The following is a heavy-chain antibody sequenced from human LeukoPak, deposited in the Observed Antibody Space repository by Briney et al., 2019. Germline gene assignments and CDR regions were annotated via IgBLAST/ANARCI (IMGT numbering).Heavy chain of an antibody. Sequence: VGSLRLSCAASGFTFSSYWMHWVRQAPGKGLVWVSRIDSHGSSTSYADSVKGRFTISRDNAKNTLYLQMNSLRAEDTAVYYCAREGVYVPEEAFDIWGQGTMVTVSS. D-gene: IGHD5/OR15-5a*01. V-gene: IGHV3-74*01. CDR3: AREGVYVPEEAFDI. J-gene: IGHJ3*02. CDR1: GFTFSSYW. CDR2: IDSHGSST.